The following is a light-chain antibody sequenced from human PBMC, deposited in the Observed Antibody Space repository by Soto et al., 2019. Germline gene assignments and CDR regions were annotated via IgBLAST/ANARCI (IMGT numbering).Light chain of an antibody. CDR3: NSYVGSNNYV. V-gene: IGLV2-8*01. CDR2: EVS. J-gene: IGLJ1*01. CDR1: SSDVGSYQY. Sequence: QSVLTQPASVSGSPGQSITISCTGTSSDVGSYQYVSWYQQHPGKAPKLIIYEVSNRPSGVPDRFSGSKSGNTASLTVSGLQADDEADYYCNSYVGSNNYVFGTGTKVTVL.